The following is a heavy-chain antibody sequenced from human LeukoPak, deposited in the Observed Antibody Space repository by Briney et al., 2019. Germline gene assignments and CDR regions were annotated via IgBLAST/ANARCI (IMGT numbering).Heavy chain of an antibody. CDR3: ARDYSGYDTSYP. CDR2: IGAYNGNT. J-gene: IGHJ5*02. Sequence: ASVKVSCKASGYTFTSYGISWVRQAPGQGLEWMGWIGAYNGNTNYAQKLQGRVTMTTDTSTSTAYMELRSLRSDDTAVYYCARDYSGYDTSYPWGQGTLVTVSS. D-gene: IGHD5-12*01. V-gene: IGHV1-18*01. CDR1: GYTFTSYG.